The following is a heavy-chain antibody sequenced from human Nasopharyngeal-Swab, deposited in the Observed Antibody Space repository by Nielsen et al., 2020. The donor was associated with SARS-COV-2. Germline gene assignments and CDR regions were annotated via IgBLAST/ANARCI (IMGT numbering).Heavy chain of an antibody. V-gene: IGHV4-59*01. CDR1: GGSIGSYY. CDR3: ARDGTLSDTGYGDPRCGMDV. Sequence: SETLSLTCTVSGGSIGSYYWSWIRQPPGKGLEWIGYIYYSGSTNYNPSLKSRVTISVDTSKNQFSLKLSSVTAADTAVYYCARDGTLSDTGYGDPRCGMDVWGQGTTVTVSS. CDR2: IYYSGST. J-gene: IGHJ6*02. D-gene: IGHD4-17*01.